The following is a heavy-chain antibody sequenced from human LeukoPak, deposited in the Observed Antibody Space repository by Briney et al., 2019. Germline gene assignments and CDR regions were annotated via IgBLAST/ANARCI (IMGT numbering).Heavy chain of an antibody. CDR3: AIQVEYYYYYGMDV. D-gene: IGHD1-26*01. Sequence: GGSLRLSCAASGFTVSSNYMSWVRQAPGKGLEWVSVIYSGGSTYYADSVKGRFTISRHNSKNTLYLQMNSLRAEDTAVYYCAIQVEYYYYYGMDVWGQGTTVTVSS. J-gene: IGHJ6*02. CDR1: GFTVSSNY. CDR2: IYSGGST. V-gene: IGHV3-53*04.